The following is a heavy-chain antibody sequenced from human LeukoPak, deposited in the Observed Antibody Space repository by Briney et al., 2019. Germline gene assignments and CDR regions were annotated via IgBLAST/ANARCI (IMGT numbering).Heavy chain of an antibody. CDR1: GGSISSSSYY. V-gene: IGHV4-39*01. J-gene: IGHJ4*02. D-gene: IGHD1-1*01. CDR2: IYYSGST. CDR3: ARSIRYSPFDY. Sequence: SETLSLTCTVSGGSISSSSYYWGWIRQPPGKGLEWIGSIYYSGSTYYNPSLKSRVTISVDTSKNQFSLKLSSVTAADTAVYYCARSIRYSPFDYWGQGTLVTVSS.